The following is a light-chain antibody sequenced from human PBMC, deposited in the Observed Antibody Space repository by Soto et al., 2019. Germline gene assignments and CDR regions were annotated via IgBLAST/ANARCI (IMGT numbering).Light chain of an antibody. CDR1: SSDVGGYNY. J-gene: IGLJ3*02. Sequence: QSALTQPASVSGSPGQSITISCTGTSSDVGGYNYVSWYQQHPGKAPKLMIYEVSNRPSGVSNRFSGSKSDNTASLTISGLQAEDEADYYCSSYTSSNTVFGGGTKLTVL. V-gene: IGLV2-14*01. CDR2: EVS. CDR3: SSYTSSNTV.